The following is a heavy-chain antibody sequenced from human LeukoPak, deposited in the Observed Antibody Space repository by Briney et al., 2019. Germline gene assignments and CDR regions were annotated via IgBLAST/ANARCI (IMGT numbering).Heavy chain of an antibody. CDR3: ARTARGVVTDFQH. CDR1: GGSVSSASYY. V-gene: IGHV4-61*01. J-gene: IGHJ1*01. D-gene: IGHD5-18*01. Sequence: PSEILSLTCIVSGGSVSSASYYWSWIRQPPGKGLEWIGYIYYSGSTNYNPSLKSRVTISVDTSKNQFSLKLSSVTAADTAMYYCARTARGVVTDFQHWGQGTLVTVSS. CDR2: IYYSGST.